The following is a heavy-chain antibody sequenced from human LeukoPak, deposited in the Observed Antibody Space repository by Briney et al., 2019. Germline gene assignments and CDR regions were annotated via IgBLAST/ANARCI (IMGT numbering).Heavy chain of an antibody. V-gene: IGHV5-51*01. CDR2: IYPGDSDT. J-gene: IGHJ6*03. CDR3: ARINEDIVVVPAANQHYYMDV. Sequence: GESLKIPCKGSGYSFTSYWIGWVRQMPGKGLEWMGIIYPGDSDTRYSPSFQGQVTISADKSISTAYLQWSSLKASDTAMYYCARINEDIVVVPAANQHYYMDVWGKGTTVTVSS. D-gene: IGHD2-2*01. CDR1: GYSFTSYW.